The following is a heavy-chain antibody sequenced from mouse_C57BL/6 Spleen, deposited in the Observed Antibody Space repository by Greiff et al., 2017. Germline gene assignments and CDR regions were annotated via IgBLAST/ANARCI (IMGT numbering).Heavy chain of an antibody. CDR2: INPNNGGT. CDR1: GYTFTDYY. V-gene: IGHV1-26*01. J-gene: IGHJ4*01. Sequence: EVKLQQSGPELVKPGASVKISCKASGYTFTDYYMNWVKQSHGKSLEWIGDINPNNGGTSYNQKFKGKATLTVDKSSSTAYMELRSLTSEDSAVYYCARWGGYYYGRDYAMDYWGQGTSVTVSS. CDR3: ARWGGYYYGRDYAMDY. D-gene: IGHD1-1*01.